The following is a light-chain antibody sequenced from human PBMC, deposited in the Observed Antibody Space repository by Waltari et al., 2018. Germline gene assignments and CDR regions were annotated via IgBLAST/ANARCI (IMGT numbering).Light chain of an antibody. J-gene: IGLJ1*01. V-gene: IGLV1-44*01. Sequence: QSVLTQPPSASGTPGQRVTISCSGSSSDVGSNIVSWYQHLPGTAPKLLIQSNNQRPAGVPDRFSGSKSGTSASLAISGLQSEDEADYYCAAWDDSLNGYVFGTGTKVTVL. CDR1: SSDVGSNI. CDR2: SNN. CDR3: AAWDDSLNGYV.